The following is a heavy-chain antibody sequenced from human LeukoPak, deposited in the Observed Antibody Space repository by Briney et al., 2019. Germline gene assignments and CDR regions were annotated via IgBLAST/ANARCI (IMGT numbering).Heavy chain of an antibody. Sequence: GGSMILSCASSWFTVSSNYMSWVRQAPGKGLEWVSVIYSGCSTYYADSLKGRFTISRDNSKNTLYLQMNSLRAEDTAVYYCARVSYYYGSGSIYFDYWGQGTLVTVSS. CDR3: ARVSYYYGSGSIYFDY. V-gene: IGHV3-53*01. D-gene: IGHD3-10*01. CDR2: IYSGCST. J-gene: IGHJ4*02. CDR1: WFTVSSNY.